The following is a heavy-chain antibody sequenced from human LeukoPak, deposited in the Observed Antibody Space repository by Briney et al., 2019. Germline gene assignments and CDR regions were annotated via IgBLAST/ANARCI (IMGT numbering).Heavy chain of an antibody. D-gene: IGHD6-13*01. CDR1: GYSFTSYW. CDR2: IYPGDSDT. V-gene: IGHV5-51*01. Sequence: GESLKISCKGSGYSFTSYWIGWVRQMPGKGLEWMGIIYPGDSDTRYSPSFQGQVTISADKSISTAYLQWSSLKASDTAMYYCARHVFEPPGIAAAGPYPNFDYWGQGTLVTVSS. J-gene: IGHJ4*02. CDR3: ARHVFEPPGIAAAGPYPNFDY.